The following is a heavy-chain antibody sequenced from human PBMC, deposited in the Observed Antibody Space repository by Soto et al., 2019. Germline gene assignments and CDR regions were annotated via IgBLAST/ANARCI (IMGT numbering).Heavy chain of an antibody. V-gene: IGHV1-18*01. CDR2: ISPYNGNT. D-gene: IGHD3-10*02. CDR3: ARDNHGPSRYVGTYYVVFDP. CDR1: GYTFTSYG. J-gene: IGHJ5*02. Sequence: QVQLVQSGAEVKKPGASVKVSCKASGYTFTSYGVSWVRQAPGQGLEWMGWISPYNGNTEYAQKLQGRVTMTTDTSTSTAYMELRSLRSDGTAVYYCARDNHGPSRYVGTYYVVFDPWGQGTLVSVSS.